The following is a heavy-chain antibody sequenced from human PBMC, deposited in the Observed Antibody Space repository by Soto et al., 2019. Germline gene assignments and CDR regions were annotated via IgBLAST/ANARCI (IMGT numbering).Heavy chain of an antibody. V-gene: IGHV4-59*01. J-gene: IGHJ5*02. D-gene: IGHD6-19*01. CDR2: IYYSGST. CDR3: ARAEDIAVAGMRWFDP. CDR1: GGSISSYY. Sequence: ETLSLTCTVSGGSISSYYWSWIRQPPGKGLEWIGYIYYSGSTNYNPSLKSRVTISVDTSKNQFSLKLSSVTAADTAVYYCARAEDIAVAGMRWFDPWGQGTLVTVSS.